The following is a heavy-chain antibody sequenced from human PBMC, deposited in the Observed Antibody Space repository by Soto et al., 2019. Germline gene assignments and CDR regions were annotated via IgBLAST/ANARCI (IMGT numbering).Heavy chain of an antibody. D-gene: IGHD6-19*01. Sequence: QVQLVESGGGVVQPGRSLRLSCAASGFTFSSYAMHWVRQAPGKGLEWVAVISYDGSNKYYADSVKGRFTISSDNSKNTLYLQMNSLRAEDTAVYYCAREFGLRSSGLDYWGQGTLVTVSS. J-gene: IGHJ4*02. CDR3: AREFGLRSSGLDY. CDR2: ISYDGSNK. V-gene: IGHV3-30-3*01. CDR1: GFTFSSYA.